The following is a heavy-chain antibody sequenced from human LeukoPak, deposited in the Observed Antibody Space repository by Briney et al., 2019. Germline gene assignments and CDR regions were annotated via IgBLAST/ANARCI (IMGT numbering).Heavy chain of an antibody. CDR1: GYTLTGYY. D-gene: IGHD3-3*01. Sequence: ASVKVSCKASGYTLTGYYMHWVRHPPGQGREWMGWINPNSGGTNYAQKFQGRVTMTRDTSISTAYMELSRLRYDDTAVYYCARGITIFGVVITSYFDPWGQGTLVTVSS. V-gene: IGHV1-2*02. CDR3: ARGITIFGVVITSYFDP. CDR2: INPNSGGT. J-gene: IGHJ5*02.